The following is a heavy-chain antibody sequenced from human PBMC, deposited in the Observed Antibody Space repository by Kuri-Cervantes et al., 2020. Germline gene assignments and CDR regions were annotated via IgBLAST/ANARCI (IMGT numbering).Heavy chain of an antibody. J-gene: IGHJ4*02. D-gene: IGHD1-26*01. CDR2: IWYDGSNK. CDR3: ARTVVGAVGFDY. Sequence: GESLKISCAASGFTFSSYGMHWVRQAPGKGLEWVAVIWYDGSNKYYADSVKGRFTISRDNSKNSLYLQMNSLRAEDTAVYYCARTVVGAVGFDYWGQGTLVTVSS. V-gene: IGHV3-33*08. CDR1: GFTFSSYG.